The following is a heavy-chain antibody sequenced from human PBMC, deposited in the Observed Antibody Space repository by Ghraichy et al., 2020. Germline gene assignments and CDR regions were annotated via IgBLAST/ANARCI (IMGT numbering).Heavy chain of an antibody. V-gene: IGHV3-74*01. CDR2: INPDGSST. CDR3: VSGESSTSWGYFDY. Sequence: GGSLRLSCAVSTFTFSSYWMHWVRQAPGQGLVWVSRINPDGSSTTYADSVKGRFTISRDNAENTLHMQMSSLRAEDTAVYYCVSGESSTSWGYFDYWGQGTLVTVSS. J-gene: IGHJ4*03. D-gene: IGHD6-19*01. CDR1: TFTFSSYW.